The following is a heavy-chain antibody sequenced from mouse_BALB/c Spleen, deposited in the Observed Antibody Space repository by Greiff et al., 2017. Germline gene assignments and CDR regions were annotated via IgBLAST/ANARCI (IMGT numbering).Heavy chain of an antibody. CDR3: ARWGDYAY. D-gene: IGHD2-4*01. J-gene: IGHJ3*01. CDR2: ISYSGST. Sequence: VQLQQSGPGLVKPSQSLSLTCTVTGYSITSDYAWNWIRQFPGNKLEWMGYISYSGSTSYNPSLKSRISITRDTSKNQFFLQLNSVTTEDTATYYCARWGDYAYWGQGTLVTVSA. V-gene: IGHV3-2*02. CDR1: GYSITSDYA.